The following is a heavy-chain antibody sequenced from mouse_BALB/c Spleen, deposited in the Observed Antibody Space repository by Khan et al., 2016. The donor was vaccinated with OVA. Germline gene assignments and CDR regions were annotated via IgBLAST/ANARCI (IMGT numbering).Heavy chain of an antibody. Sequence: QVQLKESGAELVKAGASVKMSYKASGYTFTSYWMHWVKQRLGQGLEWFAETNPTNGRTYYNEKFKSKATLTVDKSSSTAYILLSGPTFEDSAVYYCERIKKIVATYLDYWGQGTTLTVSA. J-gene: IGHJ2*01. D-gene: IGHD1-1*01. CDR3: ERIKKIVATYLDY. V-gene: IGHV1S81*02. CDR2: TNPTNGRT. CDR1: GYTFTSYW.